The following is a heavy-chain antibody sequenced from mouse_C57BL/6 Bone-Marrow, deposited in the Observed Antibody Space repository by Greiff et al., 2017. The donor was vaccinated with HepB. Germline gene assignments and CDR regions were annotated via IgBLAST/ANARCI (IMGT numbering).Heavy chain of an antibody. Sequence: EVQLVESGGDLVKPGGSLKLSCAASGFTFSSYGMSWVRQTPDKRLEWVATISSGGSYTYYPDSVKGRFTISRDNAKNTLYLQMSSLKSEDTAMYYCARQGGDYAWFAYWGQGTLVTVSA. V-gene: IGHV5-6*01. J-gene: IGHJ3*01. CDR3: ARQGGDYAWFAY. CDR1: GFTFSSYG. D-gene: IGHD2-4*01. CDR2: ISSGGSYT.